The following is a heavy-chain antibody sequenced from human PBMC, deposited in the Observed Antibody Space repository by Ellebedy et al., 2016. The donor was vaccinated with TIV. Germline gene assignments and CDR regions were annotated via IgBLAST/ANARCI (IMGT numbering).Heavy chain of an antibody. D-gene: IGHD4-17*01. CDR3: ARRLYGDFANWFDP. Sequence: SGPTLVXPIQTLTLTCTFSGFSLATSGVGVGWIRQPPGKALEWLALIYWDDRKYCRPSLKSRLTIAKDTSKNQVVLTMTNMDPVDTATYYCARRLYGDFANWFDPWGQGTLVTVSS. V-gene: IGHV2-5*02. J-gene: IGHJ5*02. CDR1: GFSLATSGVG. CDR2: IYWDDRK.